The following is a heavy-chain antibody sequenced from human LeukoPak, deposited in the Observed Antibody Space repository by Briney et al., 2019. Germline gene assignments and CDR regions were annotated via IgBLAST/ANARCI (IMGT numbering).Heavy chain of an antibody. CDR1: GFTFGDYA. CDR2: IRSEEYGGTP. D-gene: IGHD6-19*01. J-gene: IGHJ4*02. CDR3: TKAFRGWTGYADF. V-gene: IGHV3-49*04. Sequence: GGSLRLSCRGSGFTFGDYAVTWVRQAPGKGLQWVGFIRSEEYGGTPDYATSVKGRFTMSIENSQSIAYLQMNGLGTENPAVYFCTKAFRGWTGYADFWRQGTLVTVSS.